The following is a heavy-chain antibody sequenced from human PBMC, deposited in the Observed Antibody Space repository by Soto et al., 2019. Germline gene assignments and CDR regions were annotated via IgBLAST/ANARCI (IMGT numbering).Heavy chain of an antibody. D-gene: IGHD2-8*01. J-gene: IGHJ2*01. V-gene: IGHV1-18*01. CDR3: ARKVWGCTNGVCYEAQTWYFDL. Sequence: ASVKVSCKASGYTFTSYGISWVRQAPGQGLEWMGWISAYNGNTNYAQKLQGRVTMTTDTSTSTAYMELRSLRSDDTAVYYCARKVWGCTNGVCYEAQTWYFDLWGRGTLVTVSS. CDR1: GYTFTSYG. CDR2: ISAYNGNT.